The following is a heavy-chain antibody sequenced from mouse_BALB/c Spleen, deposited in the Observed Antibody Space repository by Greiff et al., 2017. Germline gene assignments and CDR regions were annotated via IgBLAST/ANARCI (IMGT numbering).Heavy chain of an antibody. CDR3: ARGYYDYYAMDY. Sequence: EVHLVESGPELVKPGASVKISCKASGYTFTDYNMHWVKQSHGKSLEWIGYIYPYNGGTGYNQKFKSKATLTVDNSSSTAYMELRSLTSEDSAVYYCARGYYDYYAMDYWGQGTSVTVSS. V-gene: IGHV1S29*02. D-gene: IGHD2-3*01. CDR1: GYTFTDYN. J-gene: IGHJ4*01. CDR2: IYPYNGGT.